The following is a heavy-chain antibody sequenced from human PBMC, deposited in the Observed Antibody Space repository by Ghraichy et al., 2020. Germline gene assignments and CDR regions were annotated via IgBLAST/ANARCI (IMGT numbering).Heavy chain of an antibody. Sequence: GESLRLSCAASGFTFSSYAMSWVRQAPGKGLEWVSAISGSGGSTYYADSVKGRFTISRDNSKNTLYLQMNSLRAEDTAVYYCAKTYYYDSSGYYYGWYFDLWGRGTLVTVSS. J-gene: IGHJ2*01. CDR2: ISGSGGST. V-gene: IGHV3-23*01. D-gene: IGHD3-22*01. CDR1: GFTFSSYA. CDR3: AKTYYYDSSGYYYGWYFDL.